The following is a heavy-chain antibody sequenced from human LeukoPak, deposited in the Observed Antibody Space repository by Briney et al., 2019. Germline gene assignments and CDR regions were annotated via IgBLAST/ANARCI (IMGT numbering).Heavy chain of an antibody. CDR2: IGGSGDHT. Sequence: PGGSLRLSCAASGFTFSTYYMNWVRQAPGKGLEWVSAIGGSGDHTYYADSVKGRFTISRDNAKNSLYLQMNSLRAEDTAVYYCARGKSDYGDYYFDYWGPGTLVTVSS. CDR1: GFTFSTYY. D-gene: IGHD4-17*01. V-gene: IGHV3-21*01. CDR3: ARGKSDYGDYYFDY. J-gene: IGHJ4*02.